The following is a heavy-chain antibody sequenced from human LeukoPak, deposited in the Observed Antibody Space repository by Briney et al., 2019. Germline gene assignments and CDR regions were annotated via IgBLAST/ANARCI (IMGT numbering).Heavy chain of an antibody. J-gene: IGHJ4*02. V-gene: IGHV3-23*01. D-gene: IGHD6-13*01. CDR3: ARASMRMSTAGLVDY. CDR1: GFTFSTYA. CDR2: ISGTGIST. Sequence: WGSLRLSCEASGFTFSTYAMRWVRQAPGKALEWVTAISGTGISTYYADSVKGRFTISRDNSKNTLHLQMNSLRAEDTAVYYCARASMRMSTAGLVDYWGQGTLVTVSS.